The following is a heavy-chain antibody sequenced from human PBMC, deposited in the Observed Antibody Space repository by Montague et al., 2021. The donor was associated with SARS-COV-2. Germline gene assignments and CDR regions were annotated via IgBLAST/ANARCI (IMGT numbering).Heavy chain of an antibody. J-gene: IGHJ4*02. CDR2: IDWDDDK. CDR1: GFSLNTSEC. V-gene: IGHV2-70*11. Sequence: ALVKPTQTLTLTCTFSGFSLNTSECVSRIRQPPGKALEGPARIDWDDDKYYHTSPKTRLTISKDTSKNQVVLTMTNMDPVDTATYYCARTYAPSAVAVDYWGQGTLVTVSS. CDR3: ARTYAPSAVAVDY. D-gene: IGHD6-19*01.